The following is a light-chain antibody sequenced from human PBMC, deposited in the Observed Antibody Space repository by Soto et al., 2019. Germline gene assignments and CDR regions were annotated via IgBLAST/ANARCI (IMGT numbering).Light chain of an antibody. V-gene: IGKV3-20*01. CDR1: QSISSSY. CDR2: GVS. CDR3: HQYGSTPRT. J-gene: IGKJ1*01. Sequence: EIVLTQSPGTLSLSPGERVTLSCRASQSISSSYLAWYQQKPGQAPRLLIYGVSSRATGIPDRFSGSGYGTDFTLTISRLEPEDFAVYYCHQYGSTPRTFGQGTKVEIK.